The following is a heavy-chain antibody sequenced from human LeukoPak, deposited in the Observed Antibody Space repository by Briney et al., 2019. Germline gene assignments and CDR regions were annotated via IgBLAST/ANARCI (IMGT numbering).Heavy chain of an antibody. CDR1: GFTFSSYG. D-gene: IGHD3-3*01. CDR2: IWYDGSNK. J-gene: IGHJ4*02. Sequence: GRSLRLSCAASGFTFSSYGMHWVRQAPGKGLEWVAVIWYDGSNKYYADSVKGRFTISRDNSKNTLYLQMNSLRAEDTAVYYCAKDPNYDFWSGYADYWGQGTLVTVSS. V-gene: IGHV3-33*06. CDR3: AKDPNYDFWSGYADY.